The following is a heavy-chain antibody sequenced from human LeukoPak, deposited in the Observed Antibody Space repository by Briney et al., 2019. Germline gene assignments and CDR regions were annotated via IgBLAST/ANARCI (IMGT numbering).Heavy chain of an antibody. V-gene: IGHV4-59*08. J-gene: IGHJ4*02. Sequence: PSETLSLTCTVSGGSISSYYWSRIRQPPGKGLEWIGYIYYSGSTNYNPSLKSRVTISVDTSKNQFSLKLSSVTAADTAVYYCARLYGDYLPFDYWGQGTLVTVSS. CDR2: IYYSGST. D-gene: IGHD4-17*01. CDR3: ARLYGDYLPFDY. CDR1: GGSISSYY.